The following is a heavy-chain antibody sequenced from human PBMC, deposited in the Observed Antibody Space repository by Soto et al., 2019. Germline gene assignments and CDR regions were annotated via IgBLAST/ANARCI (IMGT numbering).Heavy chain of an antibody. V-gene: IGHV3-7*05. J-gene: IGHJ6*02. CDR1: GFTFSTYW. CDR3: ARVRTEIYYGMDV. Sequence: PGGSLRRSCVACGFTFSTYWMAWVRQAPEKGLEWVANIKYDESEKYYVDSVKGRFTVSRDNARNSLFVQMNSLRAEDTAVYYCARVRTEIYYGMDVWGQGTTVTVSS. CDR2: IKYDESEK.